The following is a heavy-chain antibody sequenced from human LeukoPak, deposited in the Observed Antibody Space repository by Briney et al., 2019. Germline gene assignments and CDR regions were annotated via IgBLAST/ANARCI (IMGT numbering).Heavy chain of an antibody. Sequence: GESLKISCKASGYSFTNYWIGWVRQMPGKGLEWMGIIYPGDSDTRYSPSFQGQVTISADKSISTAYLQRSSLQASDTAMYYCARFSPPYFSDSSGYSEYFQHWGQGTLVTVSS. D-gene: IGHD3-22*01. CDR2: IYPGDSDT. CDR3: ARFSPPYFSDSSGYSEYFQH. J-gene: IGHJ1*01. CDR1: GYSFTNYW. V-gene: IGHV5-51*01.